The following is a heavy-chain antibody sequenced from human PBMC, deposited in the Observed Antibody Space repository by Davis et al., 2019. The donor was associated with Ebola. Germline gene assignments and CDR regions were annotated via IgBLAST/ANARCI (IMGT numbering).Heavy chain of an antibody. CDR2: ISNSGGIT. D-gene: IGHD3-10*01. Sequence: GESLKISCTASGFTFNNYAMSWVRQAPGKGLEWVSSISNSGGITYYADPVKGRFTISRDNAKNSLYLQMNSLRAEDTAVYYCARDRYGSGSRWGQGTLVTVSS. V-gene: IGHV3-23*01. CDR1: GFTFNNYA. J-gene: IGHJ4*02. CDR3: ARDRYGSGSR.